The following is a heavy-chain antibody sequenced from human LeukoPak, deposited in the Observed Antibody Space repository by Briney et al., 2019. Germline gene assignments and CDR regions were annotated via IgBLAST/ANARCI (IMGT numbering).Heavy chain of an antibody. Sequence: GGSLRLSCAASGFSFSSYSMNWVRQAPGKGLEWLAYITKSGSVTFCADFVKGRFTISRDNAKKSLYLQMNSLRVEDTAVYYCATQWELHPAFWGQGTLVTVSS. J-gene: IGHJ4*02. CDR2: ITKSGSVT. CDR1: GFSFSSYS. V-gene: IGHV3-48*01. CDR3: ATQWELHPAF. D-gene: IGHD1-26*01.